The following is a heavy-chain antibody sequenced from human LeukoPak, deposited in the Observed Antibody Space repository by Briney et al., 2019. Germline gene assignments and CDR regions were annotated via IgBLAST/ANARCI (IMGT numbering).Heavy chain of an antibody. CDR2: IKQDGSEK. D-gene: IGHD6-13*01. V-gene: IGHV3-7*01. CDR3: ARLGGRRAAAGY. J-gene: IGHJ4*02. Sequence: GGSLRLSCAASGFTFSSYWMSWARQAPGKGLEWVANIKQDGSEKYYVDSLKGRFTISRDNAKNSLYLQMNSLRAEDTAVYYCARLGGRRAAAGYWGQGTLVTVSS. CDR1: GFTFSSYW.